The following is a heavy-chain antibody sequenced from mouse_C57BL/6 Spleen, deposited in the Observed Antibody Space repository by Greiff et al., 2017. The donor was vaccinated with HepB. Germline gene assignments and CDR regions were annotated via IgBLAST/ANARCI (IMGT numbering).Heavy chain of an antibody. CDR1: GYTFTSYW. J-gene: IGHJ2*01. CDR3: ARLQSWVYDGCYVDY. CDR2: IDPCGGYT. Sequence: VQLQQPGAELVKPGASVKLSCKASGYTFTSYWMHWVKQRPGQGLEWIGVIDPCGGYTNYNQKFKGKSTVTVDKSSSTAYMQLSSLTSEDSAVYYCARLQSWVYDGCYVDYWGQGTTVTVSS. V-gene: IGHV1-69*01. D-gene: IGHD2-1*01.